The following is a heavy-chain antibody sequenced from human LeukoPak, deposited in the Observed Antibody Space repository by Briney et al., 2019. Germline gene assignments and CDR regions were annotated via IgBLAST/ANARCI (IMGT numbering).Heavy chain of an antibody. CDR2: INGDGTVT. Sequence: PGGSLRLSCATSGFPFSSSWMLWVRQAPGKGLVWVSRINGDGTVTTYADSVEGRFTISRDNTKNILYLQMNNLRAEDTATYYCSRSQFDYWGQGVLVTVSS. CDR3: SRSQFDY. CDR1: GFPFSSSW. J-gene: IGHJ4*02. V-gene: IGHV3-74*03.